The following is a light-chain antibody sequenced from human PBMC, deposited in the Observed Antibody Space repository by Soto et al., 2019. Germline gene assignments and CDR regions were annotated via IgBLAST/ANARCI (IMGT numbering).Light chain of an antibody. CDR2: GAS. J-gene: IGKJ4*01. Sequence: EIVLTQSPATLSLSPGERATLSCRASQSVSSSYLAWYQQKPGQPPRLLIYGASSRATGIPDRFSGSGSGTDFPLTISRLEPEDFAVYYCQQYGSSPLTFGGGTKVEIK. V-gene: IGKV3-20*01. CDR3: QQYGSSPLT. CDR1: QSVSSSY.